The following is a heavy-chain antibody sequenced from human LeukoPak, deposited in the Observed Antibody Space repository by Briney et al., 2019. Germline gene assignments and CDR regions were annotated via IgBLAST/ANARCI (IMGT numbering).Heavy chain of an antibody. CDR1: GGSISSSSYY. D-gene: IGHD5-18*01. J-gene: IGHJ4*02. V-gene: IGHV4-39*07. Sequence: SETLSLTCTVSGGSISSSSYYWGWIRQPPGKGLEWIGSIYYSGSTYYNPSLKSRVTISVDTSKNQFSLKLSSVTAADTAVYYCARAIPMVNPAFDYWGQGTLVTVSS. CDR2: IYYSGST. CDR3: ARAIPMVNPAFDY.